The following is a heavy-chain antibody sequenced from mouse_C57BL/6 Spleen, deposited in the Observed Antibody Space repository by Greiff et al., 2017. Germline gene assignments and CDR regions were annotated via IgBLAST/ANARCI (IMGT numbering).Heavy chain of an antibody. J-gene: IGHJ4*01. CDR3: ARSYYSNRMDY. Sequence: QVQLQQPGAELVMPGASVKLSCKASGYTFTSYWMHWVKQRPGQGLEWIGEIDPSDSYTNYNQKFKGKSTLTVDKSSSTAYMQLSSLTSEDSAVYYCARSYYSNRMDYWGQGTSVTVSS. D-gene: IGHD2-5*01. CDR1: GYTFTSYW. V-gene: IGHV1-69*01. CDR2: IDPSDSYT.